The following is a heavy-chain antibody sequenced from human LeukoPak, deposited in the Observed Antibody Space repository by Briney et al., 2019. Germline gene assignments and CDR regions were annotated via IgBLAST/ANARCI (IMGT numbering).Heavy chain of an antibody. Sequence: SETLSLTCAVYGGSSSGYYWSWIRQPPGRGLEWIGEINHSGSTNYNPSLKSRVTISVDTSKNQFSLKLGSVTAADTAVYYCASPIAARRHAFDIWGQGTMVTVSS. CDR2: INHSGST. V-gene: IGHV4-34*01. CDR3: ASPIAARRHAFDI. D-gene: IGHD6-6*01. J-gene: IGHJ3*02. CDR1: GGSSSGYY.